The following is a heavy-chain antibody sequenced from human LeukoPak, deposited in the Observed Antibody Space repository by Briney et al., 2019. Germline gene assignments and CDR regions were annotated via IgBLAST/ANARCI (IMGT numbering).Heavy chain of an antibody. V-gene: IGHV3-64*01. CDR1: GFTCSSYA. CDR3: ARRGSYYGDSMDY. Sequence: PGGSLRLSCAASGFTCSSYAMHWVRQAPGKGLEYVSAISSNGGSTYYANSMKGRFTISRDNSKNTLYLHMGSLRVEDMAVYYCARRGSYYGDSMDYWGQGTLVTVSS. CDR2: ISSNGGST. D-gene: IGHD1-26*01. J-gene: IGHJ4*02.